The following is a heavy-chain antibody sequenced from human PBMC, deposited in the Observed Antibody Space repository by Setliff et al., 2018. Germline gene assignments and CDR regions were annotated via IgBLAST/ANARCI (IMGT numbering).Heavy chain of an antibody. CDR1: GDSISSGNYF. CDR3: ARQSVRGLADNNWFDP. V-gene: IGHV4-31*03. CDR2: IYSSGGS. D-gene: IGHD2-15*01. J-gene: IGHJ5*02. Sequence: ASETLSLTCTVSGDSISSGNYFWSWIRQHPAKGLEWIGYIYSSGGSYYNPSLKSRVTISVDTSKNQFSLKLSSVTAADTAVYYCARQSVRGLADNNWFDPWGRGTLVTVS.